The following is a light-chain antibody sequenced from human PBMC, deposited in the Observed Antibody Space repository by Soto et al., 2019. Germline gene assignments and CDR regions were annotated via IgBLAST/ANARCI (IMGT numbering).Light chain of an antibody. CDR3: HHYHNWPMT. J-gene: IGKJ5*01. Sequence: EIVLTQSPGTLSLSPGERATLSCRASQSVSNNYLAWYQQKPGQAPRLLIYDSSTRATGIPARFSGSESGTEFTLTISSLQSEDFAVYYCHHYHNWPMTFGQGTRLEI. CDR1: QSVSNN. CDR2: DSS. V-gene: IGKV3-15*01.